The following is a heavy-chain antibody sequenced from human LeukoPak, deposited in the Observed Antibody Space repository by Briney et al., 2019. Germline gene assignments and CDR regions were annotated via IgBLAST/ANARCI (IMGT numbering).Heavy chain of an antibody. CDR3: VVLTGYRYYFDY. V-gene: IGHV3-48*03. J-gene: IGHJ4*02. Sequence: GGSLRLSCAAPGFTFSSYEMNWVRQAPGKGLEWVSYISSSGSTIYYADSVKGRFTISRDNSKNTLYLQMNSLRAEDTAVYYCVVLTGYRYYFDYWGQGTLVTVSS. D-gene: IGHD3-9*01. CDR2: ISSSGSTI. CDR1: GFTFSSYE.